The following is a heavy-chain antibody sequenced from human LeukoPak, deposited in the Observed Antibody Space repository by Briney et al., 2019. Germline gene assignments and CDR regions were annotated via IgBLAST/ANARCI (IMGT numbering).Heavy chain of an antibody. CDR2: ISSSSSTI. V-gene: IGHV3-48*02. CDR1: GFTFSSYS. Sequence: GGSLRLSCAASGFTFSSYSMNWVRQAPGKGLEWVSYISSSSSTIYYADSVKGRFTISRDNAKNSLYLQMNSLRDEDTAVYYCARSPGSSGWYTGDYWGQGTLVTVSS. D-gene: IGHD6-19*01. CDR3: ARSPGSSGWYTGDY. J-gene: IGHJ4*02.